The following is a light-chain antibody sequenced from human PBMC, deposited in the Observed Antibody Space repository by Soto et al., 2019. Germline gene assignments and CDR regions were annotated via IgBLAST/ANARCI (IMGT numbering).Light chain of an antibody. J-gene: IGKJ5*01. CDR1: QSVSSSY. V-gene: IGKV3-20*01. CDR2: GAS. Sequence: EIVLTQSPGALSLSPGERATLSCRASQSVSSSYLAWYQQKPGQAPRLLIYGASSRATGIPDRFSGSGSGTDFTLTISSLQPEDFATYYCQQSYSTPFTFGQGTRLE. CDR3: QQSYSTPFT.